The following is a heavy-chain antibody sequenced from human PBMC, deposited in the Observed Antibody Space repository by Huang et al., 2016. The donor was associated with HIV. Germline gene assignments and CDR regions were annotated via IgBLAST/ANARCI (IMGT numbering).Heavy chain of an antibody. J-gene: IGHJ1*01. CDR3: AKGGAGGTIRYFQH. CDR2: IGGSGYTT. Sequence: EVQLLESGGGLVQPGGSLRLSCAASGFTFSSTSMRWVRQAPGKGLEWDSTIGGSGYTTYHADSVKGRFAVSRDNSKNTLYLQMNSLRAEDTAVYYCAKGGAGGTIRYFQHWGQGTLVTVSS. CDR1: GFTFSSTS. V-gene: IGHV3-23*01. D-gene: IGHD6-13*01.